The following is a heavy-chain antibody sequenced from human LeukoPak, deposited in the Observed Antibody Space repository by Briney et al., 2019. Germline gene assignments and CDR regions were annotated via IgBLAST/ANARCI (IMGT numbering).Heavy chain of an antibody. D-gene: IGHD2-2*01. CDR2: IRYDGSNK. CDR1: GFTFSSYG. Sequence: GGSPRLSCAASGFTFSSYGMHWVRQAPGKGLEWVAFIRYDGSNKYYADSVKGRFTISRDNSKNTLYLQMNSLRAEDTAVYYCAKGQPQAGYCSSTSCYETYYYYGMDVWGQGTTVTVSS. CDR3: AKGQPQAGYCSSTSCYETYYYYGMDV. V-gene: IGHV3-30*02. J-gene: IGHJ6*02.